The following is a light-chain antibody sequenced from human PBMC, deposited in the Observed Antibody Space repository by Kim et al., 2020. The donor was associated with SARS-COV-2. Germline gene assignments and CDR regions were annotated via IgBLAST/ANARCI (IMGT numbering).Light chain of an antibody. CDR2: GAS. V-gene: IGKV1-39*01. CDR1: QNINIF. CDR3: QQSYSTPPT. Sequence: ASVGDSVTNTCRASQNINIFFNWYQQKPGEAPTLLIYGASRLQSGVPSRFSGSGSGTDFTLTISSLQPEDFATYYCQQSYSTPPTFGQGTKVDIK. J-gene: IGKJ1*01.